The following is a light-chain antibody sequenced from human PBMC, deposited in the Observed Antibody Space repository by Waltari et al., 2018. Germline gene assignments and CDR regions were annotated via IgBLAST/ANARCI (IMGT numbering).Light chain of an antibody. Sequence: QSALTQPASVSGSPGQSITISCPGTSSDVGSYNLVPWYQQYPGKAPNLRIYEVNKRPPGVSHRVSGSKSGNTASLTISGLQAEDEADYYCCSYAGGSTPWVFGGGTKLTVL. CDR2: EVN. CDR1: SSDVGSYNL. V-gene: IGLV2-23*02. J-gene: IGLJ3*02. CDR3: CSYAGGSTPWV.